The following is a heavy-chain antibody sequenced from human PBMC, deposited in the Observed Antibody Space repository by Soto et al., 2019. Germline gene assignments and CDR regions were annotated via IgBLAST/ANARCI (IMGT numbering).Heavy chain of an antibody. CDR3: ARDNYYGSGSYYNDYYYYGMDV. CDR1: GGSISSGGYY. J-gene: IGHJ6*02. D-gene: IGHD3-10*01. Sequence: SETLALTCTVSGGSISSGGYYWSWIRQHPGKGLEWIGYIYYSGSTYYNPSLKSRVTISVDTSKNQFSLKLSSVTAADTAVYYCARDNYYGSGSYYNDYYYYGMDVWGQGTTVTVSS. CDR2: IYYSGST. V-gene: IGHV4-31*03.